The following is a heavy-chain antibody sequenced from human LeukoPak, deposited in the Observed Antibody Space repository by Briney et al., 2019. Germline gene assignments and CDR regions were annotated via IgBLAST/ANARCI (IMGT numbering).Heavy chain of an antibody. D-gene: IGHD2-15*01. Sequence: GGSLRLSCAASGFTFSGYCIHWVRQPPRTGQVWVSHIKVDWSGTTYSDPVKGRFTISRDNAKNTLYLQMNSLRAEDTAVYYCVRDGMGAIVYNYWGQGTLVTVSS. J-gene: IGHJ4*02. CDR2: IKVDWSGT. V-gene: IGHV3-74*01. CDR1: GFTFSGYC. CDR3: VRDGMGAIVYNY.